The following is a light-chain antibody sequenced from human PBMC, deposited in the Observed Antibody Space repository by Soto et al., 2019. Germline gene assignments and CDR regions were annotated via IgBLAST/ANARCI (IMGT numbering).Light chain of an antibody. CDR1: QSISSW. CDR3: QQYNSYPLT. J-gene: IGKJ4*01. CDR2: DAS. Sequence: DIQMTQSPSTLSASVGDRVTITCRASQSISSWLAWYQQKPGKAPKLLIYDASTLESGVPSRFSGSGSGTEFTLAISSLQPDDFATYYCQQYNSYPLTFGGGTKVEFK. V-gene: IGKV1-5*01.